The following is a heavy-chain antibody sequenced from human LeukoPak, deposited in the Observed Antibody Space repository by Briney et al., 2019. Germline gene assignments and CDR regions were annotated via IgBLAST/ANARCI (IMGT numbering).Heavy chain of an antibody. J-gene: IGHJ6*02. Sequence: GGSLRLSCAASGFTFSSYFMNWVRQAPGKGLEWVSYISSSSSTMFYADSVKGRFTISRDNAKNSLYLQMSSLRAEDTAVYYCARGGYDVSYYYYYGMDVWGQGTTVTVSS. D-gene: IGHD2-15*01. CDR2: ISSSSSTM. CDR3: ARGGYDVSYYYYYGMDV. V-gene: IGHV3-48*04. CDR1: GFTFSSYF.